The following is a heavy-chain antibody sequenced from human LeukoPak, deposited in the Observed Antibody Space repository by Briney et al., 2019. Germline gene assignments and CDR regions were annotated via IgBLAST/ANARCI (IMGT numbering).Heavy chain of an antibody. V-gene: IGHV3-21*01. D-gene: IGHD5-12*01. CDR2: ISISSNYI. Sequence: GGSLRLSCAASGFTFSSYNMNWVRQAPRKGLEWVSSISISSNYIYYADSLKGRFTLSRDNAKNSLSLQMNSLRAEDTAVYYCARRVATDWYVDLWGRGTLVTVSS. CDR3: ARRVATDWYVDL. J-gene: IGHJ2*01. CDR1: GFTFSSYN.